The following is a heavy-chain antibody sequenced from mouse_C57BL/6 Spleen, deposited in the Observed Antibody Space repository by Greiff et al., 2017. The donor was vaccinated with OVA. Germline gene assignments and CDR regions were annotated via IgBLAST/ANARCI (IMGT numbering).Heavy chain of an antibody. J-gene: IGHJ2*01. CDR3: ARGWLPTPYFDY. V-gene: IGHV3-6*01. Sequence: ESGPGLVKPSQSLSLTCSVTGYSITSGYYWNWIRQFPGNKLEWMGYISYDGSNNYNPSLKNRISITRDTSKNQFFLKLNSVTTEDTATYYCARGWLPTPYFDYWGQGTTLTVSS. D-gene: IGHD2-3*01. CDR2: ISYDGSN. CDR1: GYSITSGYY.